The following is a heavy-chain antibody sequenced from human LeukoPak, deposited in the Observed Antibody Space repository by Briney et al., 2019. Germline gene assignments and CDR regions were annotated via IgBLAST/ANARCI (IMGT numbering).Heavy chain of an antibody. CDR1: GFTFSSYA. CDR3: AKGYYDSSGPDY. CDR2: ISYDGSNK. Sequence: GGSLRLSCAASGFTFSSYAMRWVRQAPGKGLEWVAVISYDGSNKYYADSVKGRFTISRDNSKNTLYLQMNSLRAEDTAVYYCAKGYYDSSGPDYWGQGTLVTVSS. D-gene: IGHD3-22*01. V-gene: IGHV3-30-3*01. J-gene: IGHJ4*02.